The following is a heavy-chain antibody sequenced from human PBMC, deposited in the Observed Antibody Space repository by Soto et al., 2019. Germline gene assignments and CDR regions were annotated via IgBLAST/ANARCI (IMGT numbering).Heavy chain of an antibody. CDR3: ARDSSSVGWGYYYYYYMDV. D-gene: IGHD6-13*01. CDR2: IYSGGST. CDR1: GFTVSSNY. Sequence: HPGGSLRLSCAASGFTVSSNYMSWVRQAPGKGLEWVSVIYSGGSTYYADSVKGRFTISRDNSKNTLYLQMNSLRAEDTAVYYCARDSSSVGWGYYYYYYMDVWGKGTTVTVSS. J-gene: IGHJ6*03. V-gene: IGHV3-66*01.